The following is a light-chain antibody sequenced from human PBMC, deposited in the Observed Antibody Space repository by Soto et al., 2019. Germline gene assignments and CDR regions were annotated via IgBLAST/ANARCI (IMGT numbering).Light chain of an antibody. Sequence: DIHITPSASTLSESERDRVTITCRASQTISSWLARYQQKPGKAPKLLIYKASTLKSGVPSRFSGSESGTEFTLTISSLQPYDFATYYCQHYNSYSEAFGQGTKVDIK. CDR3: QHYNSYSEA. CDR1: QTISSW. CDR2: KAS. J-gene: IGKJ1*01. V-gene: IGKV1-5*03.